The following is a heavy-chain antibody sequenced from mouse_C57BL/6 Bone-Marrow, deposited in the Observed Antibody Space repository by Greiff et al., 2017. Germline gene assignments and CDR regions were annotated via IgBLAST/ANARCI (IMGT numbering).Heavy chain of an antibody. J-gene: IGHJ4*01. Sequence: QVQLQQSDAELVKPGASVKISCKVSGYTFTDHTIHWMKQRPEQGLEWIGYIYPRDGSTKYNEKFKGKATLTADKSSSTAYMQLNSLTSEDSAVYFCARPLLLRSLYYAMDYWGQGTSVTVSS. D-gene: IGHD1-1*01. V-gene: IGHV1-78*01. CDR3: ARPLLLRSLYYAMDY. CDR1: GYTFTDHT. CDR2: IYPRDGST.